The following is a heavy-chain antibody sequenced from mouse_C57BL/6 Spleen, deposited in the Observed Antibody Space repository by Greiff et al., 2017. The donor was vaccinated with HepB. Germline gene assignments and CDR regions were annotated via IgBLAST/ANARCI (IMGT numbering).Heavy chain of an antibody. D-gene: IGHD1-1*01. V-gene: IGHV14-2*01. J-gene: IGHJ3*01. CDR3: AREGGGYYYGSSPFAY. Sequence: VQLKESGAELVKPGASVKLSCTASGFNIKDYYMHWVKQRTEQGLEWIGRIDPEDGETKYDPKFQGKATITADTSSNTAYLQLSSLTSEDTAVYYCAREGGGYYYGSSPFAYWGQGTLVTVSA. CDR2: IDPEDGET. CDR1: GFNIKDYY.